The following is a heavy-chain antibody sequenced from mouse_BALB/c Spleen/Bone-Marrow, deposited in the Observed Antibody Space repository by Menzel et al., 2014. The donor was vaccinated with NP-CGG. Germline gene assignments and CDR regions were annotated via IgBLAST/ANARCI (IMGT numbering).Heavy chain of an antibody. V-gene: IGHV5-17*02. Sequence: EVQRVESGGGLVQPGGPRKLSCAASGFTFSSFGMHWVRQAPEKGLEWVAYISSGGSTIYYADTVMGRFTISRDNPKNTLFLQMTSLRSEDTAMYYCARSGSSSGYFDYWGQGTTLTVSS. CDR3: ARSGSSSGYFDY. CDR2: ISSGGSTI. D-gene: IGHD1-1*01. J-gene: IGHJ2*01. CDR1: GFTFSSFG.